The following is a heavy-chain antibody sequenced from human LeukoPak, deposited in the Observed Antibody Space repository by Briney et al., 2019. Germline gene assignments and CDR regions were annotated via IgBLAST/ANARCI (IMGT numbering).Heavy chain of an antibody. D-gene: IGHD1-14*01. J-gene: IGHJ6*03. Sequence: SETLSLTCTVSGDSISRYYWSWIRQSPGKGLEWIGYYGGRTTYNHSLKSRVTMSVDTSKNQFSLKLTSVTAADTAVYYCARYDHAPSYYYYYMDVWGKGTTVTVPS. CDR2: YYGGRT. CDR3: ARYDHAPSYYYYYMDV. CDR1: GDSISRYY. V-gene: IGHV4-59*01.